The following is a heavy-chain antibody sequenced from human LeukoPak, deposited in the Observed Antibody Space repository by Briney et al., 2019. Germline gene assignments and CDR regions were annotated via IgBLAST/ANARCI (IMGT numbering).Heavy chain of an antibody. D-gene: IGHD4-17*01. CDR2: ISGSGGST. V-gene: IGHV3-23*01. J-gene: IGHJ4*02. Sequence: GGSLRLSCAASGLTFSSYAMSWVRQAPGKGLEWVSAISGSGGSTYYADSVKGRFTISRDNSKNTLYLQMNSLRAEDTAVYYCATPTTVTSPGFDYWGQGTLVTVSS. CDR3: ATPTTVTSPGFDY. CDR1: GLTFSSYA.